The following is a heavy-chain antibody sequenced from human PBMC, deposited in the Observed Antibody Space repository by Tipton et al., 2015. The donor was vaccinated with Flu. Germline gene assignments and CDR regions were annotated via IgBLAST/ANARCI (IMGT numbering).Heavy chain of an antibody. V-gene: IGHV4-38-2*02. CDR2: IFHSGNA. J-gene: IGHJ6*02. Sequence: LRLSCAASGFTFSGYYMSWIRQAPGKGLEWIGNIFHSGNAYHNPSLKSRVTISVETSKNQFSLKLTSVTAADTAVYYCARDRTNTLRYFDAGMDVWGQGTTVTVSS. D-gene: IGHD3-9*01. CDR3: ARDRTNTLRYFDAGMDV. CDR1: GFTFSGYY.